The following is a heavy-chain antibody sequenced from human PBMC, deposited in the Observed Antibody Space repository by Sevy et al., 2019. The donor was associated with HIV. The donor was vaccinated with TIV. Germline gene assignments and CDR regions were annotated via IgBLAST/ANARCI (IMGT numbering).Heavy chain of an antibody. CDR3: AKVAYYDFWGGYAYFDY. CDR1: GFTFSSYA. V-gene: IGHV3-23*01. Sequence: GGSLRLSCAASGFTFSSYAMSWVRQAPGKGLEWVSAISGSGGSTYYADSVKGRFTISRDNSKNTLYLQMNSLRAEDTAVYYCAKVAYYDFWGGYAYFDYWGQGTLVTVSS. J-gene: IGHJ4*02. D-gene: IGHD3-3*01. CDR2: ISGSGGST.